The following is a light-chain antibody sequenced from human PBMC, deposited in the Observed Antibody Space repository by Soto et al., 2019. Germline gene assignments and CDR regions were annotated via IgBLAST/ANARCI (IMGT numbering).Light chain of an antibody. J-gene: IGKJ1*01. Sequence: IVMTQSPATRSVSTGERATLSSSASQSVSSNLAWYQQKPGQAPRLLIYGASTRATGIPARFSGSGSGTEFTLTISSLQSEGFAVYYCQQYNNWPPWTFGQGTKVDI. CDR3: QQYNNWPPWT. CDR1: QSVSSN. V-gene: IGKV3-15*01. CDR2: GAS.